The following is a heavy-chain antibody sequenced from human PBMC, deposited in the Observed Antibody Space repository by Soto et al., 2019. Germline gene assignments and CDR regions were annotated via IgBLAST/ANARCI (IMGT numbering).Heavy chain of an antibody. Sequence: QVQLQQWGAGLLKPSETLSLTCAVYGGSFSGYYWSWIRQPPGKGLEWIGEINHSGSTNYNPSLKSRVTISVDTSKNQFSLKLSSVTAADTAVYYCARGLAAAGTNRPPSLSYWGQGTLVTVSS. D-gene: IGHD6-13*01. CDR1: GGSFSGYY. V-gene: IGHV4-34*01. CDR3: ARGLAAAGTNRPPSLSY. CDR2: INHSGST. J-gene: IGHJ4*02.